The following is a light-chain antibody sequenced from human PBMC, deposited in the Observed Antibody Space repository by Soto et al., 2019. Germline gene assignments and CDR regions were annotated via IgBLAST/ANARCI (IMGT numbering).Light chain of an antibody. J-gene: IGKJ4*01. CDR3: QQYNNWPRAT. CDR2: DAS. CDR1: QSVSNN. V-gene: IGKV3D-15*01. Sequence: EIVLRQSPGTLSLSPGERATLSCRASQSVSNNYLAWYQQKPDQAPRLLIYDASNRATGIPARFSGSGSGTEFNLTISSLQPEDFAVYYCQQYNNWPRATFGGGTKVDIK.